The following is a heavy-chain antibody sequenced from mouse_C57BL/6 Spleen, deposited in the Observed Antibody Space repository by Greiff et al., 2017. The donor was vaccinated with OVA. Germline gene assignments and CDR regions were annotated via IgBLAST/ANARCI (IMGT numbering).Heavy chain of an antibody. CDR2: IWGDGST. Sequence: QVQLKESGPGLVAPSQSLSITCTVSGFSLTSYGVSWVRQPPGQGLEWLGVIWGDGSTNYHSALISRLSISKDNSKSHVFLKLNSRQTDDTATYYCAKPDYGSSYSYFAYWGQGTLVTVSA. J-gene: IGHJ3*01. CDR1: GFSLTSYG. V-gene: IGHV2-3*01. D-gene: IGHD1-1*01. CDR3: AKPDYGSSYSYFAY.